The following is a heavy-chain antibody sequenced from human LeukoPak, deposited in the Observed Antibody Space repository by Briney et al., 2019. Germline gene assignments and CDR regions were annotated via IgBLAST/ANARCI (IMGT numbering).Heavy chain of an antibody. Sequence: SETLSLTCAVSADSFSSHYWTWVRQAPGKGLEWIGYISYIGSTNYNPSLKSRVTISIDTSKNQFSLKLSSVTAADTAVYYCARDLVTVTKGFDIWGQGTMVSVSS. D-gene: IGHD4-17*01. CDR1: ADSFSSHY. J-gene: IGHJ3*02. CDR3: ARDLVTVTKGFDI. V-gene: IGHV4-59*11. CDR2: ISYIGST.